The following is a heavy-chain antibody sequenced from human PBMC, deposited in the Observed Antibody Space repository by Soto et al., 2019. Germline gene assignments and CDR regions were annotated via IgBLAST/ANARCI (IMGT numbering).Heavy chain of an antibody. D-gene: IGHD3-22*01. V-gene: IGHV5-51*01. CDR1: GYRFTSYW. CDR3: ARKDKSGYFNWFGP. CDR2: IFPSDSDT. Sequence: GESLKISCKTSGYRFTSYWIAWVRQMPGKGLEWMGIIFPSDSDTRYSPSFQGQVTISADRSTSTVFLQWASLKASDTAVYFCARKDKSGYFNWFGPWGEGTLFTV. J-gene: IGHJ5*02.